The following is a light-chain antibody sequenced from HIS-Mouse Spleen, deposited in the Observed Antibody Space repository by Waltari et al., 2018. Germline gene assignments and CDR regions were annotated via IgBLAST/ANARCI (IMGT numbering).Light chain of an antibody. Sequence: EIVLTQSPGTLSLSPGERATLSCRSSQSVSSSYLAWSQQKPGQAPRLLIYGASSRATGIPDRFSGSGSGTDFTLTISRLEPEDFALYYCQQYGSSSWTFGQGTKVEIK. CDR3: QQYGSSSWT. CDR1: QSVSSSY. J-gene: IGKJ1*01. V-gene: IGKV3-20*01. CDR2: GAS.